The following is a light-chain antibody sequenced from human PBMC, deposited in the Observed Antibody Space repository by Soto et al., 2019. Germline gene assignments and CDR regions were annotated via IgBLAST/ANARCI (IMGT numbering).Light chain of an antibody. CDR2: TTN. V-gene: IGLV8-61*01. Sequence: QTVVTQEPSFSVSPGGTVTLTCGLSSGSVSTGYYPSWLQQTAGQAPRTLIYTTNTRSSGVPDRFSGSILGDRAALTITGAQADDESDYYCVLFMGSGIGVFGGGTKLTVL. CDR3: VLFMGSGIGV. J-gene: IGLJ3*02. CDR1: SGSVSTGYY.